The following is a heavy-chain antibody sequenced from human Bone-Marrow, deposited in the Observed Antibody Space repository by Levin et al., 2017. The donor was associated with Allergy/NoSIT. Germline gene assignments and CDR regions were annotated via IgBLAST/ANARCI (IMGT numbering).Heavy chain of an antibody. J-gene: IGHJ4*02. CDR3: AKKAFRGEFDY. CDR1: GFTFDDYA. Sequence: AGGSPRLSCAASGFTFDDYAMHWVRQAPGKGLEWVSGISYNSHNIGYADSVKGRFTISRDNAKNSLILQMNSLRPEDTALYYCAKKAFRGEFDYWGQGTLVTVSS. CDR2: ISYNSHNI. D-gene: IGHD3-10*01. V-gene: IGHV3-9*01.